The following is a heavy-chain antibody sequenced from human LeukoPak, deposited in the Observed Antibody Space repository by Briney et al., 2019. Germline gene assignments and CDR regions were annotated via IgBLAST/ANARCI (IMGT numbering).Heavy chain of an antibody. Sequence: PGGSLRLSCAASGFTFSDYYISWFRQAPGKGLEWVSHISSSSSYTNYANSVKGRFTISRDNSKNTLYLQMNSLRAEDTAVYYCMRAGRSGGYDYYYGMDVWGQGTTVTVSS. CDR2: ISSSSSYT. CDR1: GFTFSDYY. CDR3: MRAGRSGGYDYYYGMDV. V-gene: IGHV3-11*06. J-gene: IGHJ6*02. D-gene: IGHD2-15*01.